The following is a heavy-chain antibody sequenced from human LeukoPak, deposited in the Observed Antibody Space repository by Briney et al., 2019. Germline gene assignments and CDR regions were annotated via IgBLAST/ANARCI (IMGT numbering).Heavy chain of an antibody. V-gene: IGHV2-5*02. D-gene: IGHD5-18*01. CDR3: AHRLHDTAMATDFDY. CDR1: GFSLSTSGVG. Sequence: SGPTLVNPTQTLTLTCTFSGFSLSTSGVGVGWIRQPPGKALEWLALIYWDDDKRYSPSLKSRLTITKDTSKNQVVLTMTNMDPVDTATYYRAHRLHDTAMATDFDYWGQGTLVTVSS. CDR2: IYWDDDK. J-gene: IGHJ4*02.